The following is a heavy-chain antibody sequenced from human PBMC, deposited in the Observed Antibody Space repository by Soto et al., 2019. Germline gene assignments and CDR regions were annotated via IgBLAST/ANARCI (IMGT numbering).Heavy chain of an antibody. CDR1: GFTVSSNY. D-gene: IGHD5-18*01. J-gene: IGHJ3*02. CDR3: ARRLHGYSYVYAADSYAFDI. V-gene: IGHV3-53*04. CDR2: IYSDGST. Sequence: EVQLVESGGGLVQPGGSLRLSCAASGFTVSSNYMSWVRQAPGKGLELVSVIYSDGSTYYADSVKGRFTISRHNSKNTLYLQMNSLRAEDTAVYYCARRLHGYSYVYAADSYAFDIWGQGTMVTVSS.